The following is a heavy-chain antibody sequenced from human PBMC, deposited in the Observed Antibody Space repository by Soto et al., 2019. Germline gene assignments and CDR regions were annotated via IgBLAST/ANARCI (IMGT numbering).Heavy chain of an antibody. CDR3: ARGDGCGGNCFYGMDV. D-gene: IGHD2-21*01. CDR2: IYYSGST. V-gene: IGHV4-59*01. J-gene: IGHJ6*02. Sequence: QVQLQESGPGLVKPSETLPLTCTVSGGSIGSYYWSWLRQPPGKGLEWIGHIYYSGSTKYSPSLKSRVTISVDTSKNQFSLKLNSVTAADTAVYYCARGDGCGGNCFYGMDVWGQGTTVTVSS. CDR1: GGSIGSYY.